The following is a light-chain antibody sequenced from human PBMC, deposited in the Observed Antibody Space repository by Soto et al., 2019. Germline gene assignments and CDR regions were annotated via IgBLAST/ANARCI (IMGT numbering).Light chain of an antibody. Sequence: EIVLTQSPGSLSLSPGQRATLSCRASQSVDTTFFDWYQKKPGQAPRLLIYGASKRATGIPDRFSGSGSGTDFTLIISRLEPEDFAVYYCEQYMSSVTFGKGTKVEIK. V-gene: IGKV3-20*01. CDR3: EQYMSSVT. J-gene: IGKJ1*01. CDR2: GAS. CDR1: QSVDTTF.